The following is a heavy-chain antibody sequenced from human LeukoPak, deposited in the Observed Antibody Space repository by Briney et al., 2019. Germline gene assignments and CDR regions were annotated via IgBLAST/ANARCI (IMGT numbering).Heavy chain of an antibody. CDR3: ARDWGGYNAFDY. D-gene: IGHD5-24*01. V-gene: IGHV3-21*01. CDR2: ISSSSSYI. J-gene: IGHJ4*02. Sequence: GGSLRLSCSASGFTFSNYRMNWVRQAPGKGLEWVSSISSSSSYIYYADSVKGRFTISRDNAKNSLYPQMNSLRAEDTAVYYCARDWGGYNAFDYWGQGTLVTVSS. CDR1: GFTFSNYR.